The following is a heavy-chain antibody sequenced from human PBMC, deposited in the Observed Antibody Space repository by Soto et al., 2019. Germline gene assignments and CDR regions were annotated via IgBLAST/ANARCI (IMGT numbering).Heavy chain of an antibody. D-gene: IGHD3-22*01. CDR3: AKGVNYYDSSGYYSYYHNGMDV. CDR1: GFSFSTYA. CDR2: ISGSGGST. J-gene: IGHJ6*02. Sequence: GGSLRLSCAASGFSFSTYAMSWVRQAPGEGLEWVSAISGSGGSTYYADSVKGRFTISRDNSKSTLYLQMNSLRADDTAVYYCAKGVNYYDSSGYYSYYHNGMDVWGQGTTVTVSS. V-gene: IGHV3-23*01.